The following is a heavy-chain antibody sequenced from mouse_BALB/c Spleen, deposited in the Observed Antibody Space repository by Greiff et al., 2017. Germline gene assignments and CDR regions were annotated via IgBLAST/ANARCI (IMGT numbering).Heavy chain of an antibody. CDR2: IDPGNGNT. CDR3: ASITTDPYAMDY. D-gene: IGHD1-2*01. J-gene: IGHJ4*01. V-gene: IGHV14-1*02. CDR1: GFNIKDYY. Sequence: VQLQQSGAELVRPGALVKLSCKASGFNIKDYYMHWVKQRPEQGLEWIGWIDPGNGNTIYDPKFQGKASITADSSSNTAYLQLSSLTSEDTAVYYCASITTDPYAMDYWGQGTSVTVSS.